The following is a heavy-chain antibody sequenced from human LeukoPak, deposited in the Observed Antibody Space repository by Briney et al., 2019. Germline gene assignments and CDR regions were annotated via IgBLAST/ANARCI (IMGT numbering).Heavy chain of an antibody. D-gene: IGHD3-10*01. CDR2: IIPILGIA. Sequence: SVKVSCKASGGTFSSYTISWVRQAPGQGLEWMGRIIPILGIANYAQKFQGRVTITADKSTSTAYMELSSLRSEDTAVYYCASQASGYAVDYWGQGTLVTVSS. J-gene: IGHJ4*02. V-gene: IGHV1-69*02. CDR1: GGTFSSYT. CDR3: ASQASGYAVDY.